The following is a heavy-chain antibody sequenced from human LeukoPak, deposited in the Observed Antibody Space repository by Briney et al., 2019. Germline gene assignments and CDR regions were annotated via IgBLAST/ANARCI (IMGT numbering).Heavy chain of an antibody. V-gene: IGHV3-21*01. CDR1: GFTFSSYS. D-gene: IGHD6-13*01. CDR3: ARGLIAAGTTTIGFDY. Sequence: PGGSLRLSCAASGFTFSSYSMNWVRQAPGEGLEWVSSISSSSSYIYYADSVKGRFTISRDNAKNSLYLQMNSLRAEDTAGYYCARGLIAAGTTTIGFDYWGQGTLVTVSS. J-gene: IGHJ4*02. CDR2: ISSSSSYI.